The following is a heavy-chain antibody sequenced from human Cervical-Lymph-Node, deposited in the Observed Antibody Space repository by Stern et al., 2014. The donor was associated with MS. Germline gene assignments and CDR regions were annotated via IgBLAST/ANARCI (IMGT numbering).Heavy chain of an antibody. CDR3: ARDGPNYDHNGRGDAFDV. D-gene: IGHD3-22*01. CDR1: GFPFSGHG. CDR2: ISYDGSNK. V-gene: IGHV3-33*05. Sequence: QLVQSGGGVVQPGGSLRLSCAASGFPFSGHGLHWVRQAPGQGLEGVALISYDGSNKWYAESVKGRFTISRDSSRNTMFLQMNTLRLEDAAVYYCARDGPNYDHNGRGDAFDVWGQGAMVTVSP. J-gene: IGHJ3*01.